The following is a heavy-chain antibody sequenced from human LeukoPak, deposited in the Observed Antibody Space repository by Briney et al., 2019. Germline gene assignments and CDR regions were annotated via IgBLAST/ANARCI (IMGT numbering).Heavy chain of an antibody. Sequence: MASETLSFTCTVSGGSISSSSYYWGWIRQPPGKGLEWIGRIIYSGNTYCNPSLRSRLTMSIDTSKHQFSLKLSSVTAADTAAYYCARHYYDSSGYRRDYFFDSWGQGTLVTVSS. CDR2: IIYSGNT. D-gene: IGHD3-22*01. J-gene: IGHJ4*02. CDR1: GGSISSSSYY. CDR3: ARHYYDSSGYRRDYFFDS. V-gene: IGHV4-39*01.